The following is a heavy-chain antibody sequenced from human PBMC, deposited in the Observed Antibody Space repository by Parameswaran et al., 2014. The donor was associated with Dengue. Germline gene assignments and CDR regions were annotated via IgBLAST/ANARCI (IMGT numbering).Heavy chain of an antibody. CDR3: ARDRGYSGYDY. V-gene: IGHV1-46*01. Sequence: WVRQAPGQGLEWMGIINPSGGATSNAQKFQGRVTMTRDTSTSTVYMDLSSLRSEDTAVYYCARDRGYSGYDYWGQGTLVTVSS. CDR2: INPSGGAT. J-gene: IGHJ4*02. D-gene: IGHD5-12*01.